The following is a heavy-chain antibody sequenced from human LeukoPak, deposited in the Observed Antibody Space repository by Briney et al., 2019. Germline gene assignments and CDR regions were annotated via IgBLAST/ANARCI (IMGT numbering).Heavy chain of an antibody. D-gene: IGHD2-2*01. V-gene: IGHV1-2*02. Sequence: ASVKVSCKASGYTFTSYYIHWVRQAPGQGLEWMGWINPNSGGINYAQKFQGRVTLTRDTSISTAYMELSRLRSDDTAIYYSARGFQLPHPLEDWLDPWGQGTQVTVSS. CDR2: INPNSGGI. CDR1: GYTFTSYY. CDR3: ARGFQLPHPLEDWLDP. J-gene: IGHJ5*02.